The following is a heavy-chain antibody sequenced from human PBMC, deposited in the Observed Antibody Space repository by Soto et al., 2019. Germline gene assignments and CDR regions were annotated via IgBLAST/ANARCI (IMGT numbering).Heavy chain of an antibody. J-gene: IGHJ4*02. CDR3: ARGGATGDFWSGYSGWSPTTLDY. Sequence: PSETLSLTCAVYGGSFRGYYWSWVRQPPGKGLEWIGEINHSGSTNYNPSLKSRVTISGDTSKSQVSLKLTSVTAADTAMYYCARGGATGDFWSGYSGWSPTTLDYWGQGTLVTVSS. V-gene: IGHV4-34*01. D-gene: IGHD3-3*01. CDR2: INHSGST. CDR1: GGSFRGYY.